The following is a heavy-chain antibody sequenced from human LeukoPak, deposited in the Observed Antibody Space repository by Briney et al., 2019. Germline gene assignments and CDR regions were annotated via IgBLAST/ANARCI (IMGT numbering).Heavy chain of an antibody. CDR1: GFTFSSYA. J-gene: IGHJ4*02. V-gene: IGHV3-64*01. CDR2: ISSNGGST. D-gene: IGHD6-19*01. CDR3: AREYSSGWYDLDY. Sequence: PGRSLRLSCAASGFTFSSYAMHWVRQAPGKGLEYVSAISSNGGSTYYANSVKGRFTISRDNSKNTLYLQMGSLRAEDMAVYYCAREYSSGWYDLDYWGQGTLVTVSS.